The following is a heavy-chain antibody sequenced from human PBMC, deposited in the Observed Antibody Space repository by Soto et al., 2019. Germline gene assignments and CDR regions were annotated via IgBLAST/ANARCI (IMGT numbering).Heavy chain of an antibody. D-gene: IGHD3-10*01. V-gene: IGHV4-59*01. CDR3: ARGRYYYGSGSYYTPFDY. CDR1: CGTISSYY. CDR2: IYYSGST. Sequence: PSETLSLTCTVSCGTISSYYWSWIRQPPGKGLEWIGYIYYSGSTNYNPSLKSRVTISVDTSKNQFSLKLSSVTAADTAVYYCARGRYYYGSGSYYTPFDYWGQGTLVTVSS. J-gene: IGHJ4*02.